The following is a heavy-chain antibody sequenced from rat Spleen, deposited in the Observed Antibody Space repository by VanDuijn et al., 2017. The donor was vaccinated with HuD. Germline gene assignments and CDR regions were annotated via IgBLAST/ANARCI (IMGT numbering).Heavy chain of an antibody. Sequence: QVQLKESGPGLVQPSQTLSLTCTVSGFSLTSYGVSWVRQPPGKGLEWIGAIWSGGSTDYNSALKSRLSVSRDTSKIQVCLKMNSLQTEDTAIYYCTREGRNPFYVMDAWGQGASVTVSS. J-gene: IGHJ4*01. CDR2: IWSGGST. D-gene: IGHD3-4*01. CDR3: TREGRNPFYVMDA. V-gene: IGHV2-4*01. CDR1: GFSLTSYG.